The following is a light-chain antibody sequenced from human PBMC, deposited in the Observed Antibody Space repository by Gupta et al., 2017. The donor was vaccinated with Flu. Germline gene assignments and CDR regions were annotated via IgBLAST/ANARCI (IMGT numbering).Light chain of an antibody. CDR2: GAS. Sequence: VLTQSPGTLSLSPGERATLSCRASQSVSSSYLAWYQQKPGQAPRLLIYGASSRATGIPDRFSGSGSGTDFTLTISRLEPEDFAVYYCQQYGRPPSFGGGTKVEI. J-gene: IGKJ4*01. CDR3: QQYGRPPS. CDR1: QSVSSSY. V-gene: IGKV3-20*01.